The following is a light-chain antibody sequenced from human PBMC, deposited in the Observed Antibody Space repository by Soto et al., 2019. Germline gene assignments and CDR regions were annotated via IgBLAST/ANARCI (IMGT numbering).Light chain of an antibody. CDR2: GTN. Sequence: QSVLTQPPSVSGAPGQRVTISCTGSSSNIGAGYDVQWYQQVPGTAPRLLIFGTNNRPSGIPDRFSGSKSGTSASLAISGLQSDDEADYYCAAWDDSLNGYVFGSGTKVTVL. J-gene: IGLJ1*01. CDR3: AAWDDSLNGYV. V-gene: IGLV1-40*01. CDR1: SSNIGAGYD.